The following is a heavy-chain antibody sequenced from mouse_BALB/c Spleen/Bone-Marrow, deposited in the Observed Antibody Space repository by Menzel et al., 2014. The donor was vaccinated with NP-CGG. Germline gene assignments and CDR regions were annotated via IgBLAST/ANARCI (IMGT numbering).Heavy chain of an antibody. D-gene: IGHD2-14*01. Sequence: QVQLQQSGSVLVRPGASVKLSCKASGYTFTNSWIHWAKQRPGQGLEWIGEIHPNSGNTNYNEKFKGKVTLTADISSSTAYVDLSSLTSEDSAVYYCARHHRYAYYFGYWGQGTTLPVST. J-gene: IGHJ2*01. V-gene: IGHV1S130*01. CDR1: GYTFTNSW. CDR3: ARHHRYAYYFGY. CDR2: IHPNSGNT.